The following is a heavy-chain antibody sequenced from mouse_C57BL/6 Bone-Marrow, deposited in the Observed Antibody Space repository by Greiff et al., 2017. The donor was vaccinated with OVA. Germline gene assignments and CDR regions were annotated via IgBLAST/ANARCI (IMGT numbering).Heavy chain of an antibody. CDR1: GFTFSSYA. CDR3: ARVYYYGSSYRFAY. Sequence: EVQGVESGGGLVKPGGSLKLSCAASGFTFSSYAMSWVRQTPEKRLEWVATISDGGSYTYYPDNVKGRFTISRDNAKNNLYLQMSHLKSEDTAMYYGARVYYYGSSYRFAYWGQGTLVTVSA. V-gene: IGHV5-4*01. CDR2: ISDGGSYT. D-gene: IGHD1-1*01. J-gene: IGHJ3*01.